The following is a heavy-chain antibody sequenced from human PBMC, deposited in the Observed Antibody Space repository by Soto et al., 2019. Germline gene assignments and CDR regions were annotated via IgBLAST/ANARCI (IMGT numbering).Heavy chain of an antibody. D-gene: IGHD6-13*01. CDR3: ARAYRKSGYSSSWVFDS. J-gene: IGHJ4*02. CDR2: IYYSGST. V-gene: IGHV4-31*03. Sequence: QVQLQESGPGLVKPSQTLSLICTVSGGSINSGGYYWSWIRQHPGKGLEWIGYIYYSGSTYYNPFLRSRVTVSAGASENQISLKLSSVTAADTAVYFCARAYRKSGYSSSWVFDSWGQGTLVNVSS. CDR1: GGSINSGGYY.